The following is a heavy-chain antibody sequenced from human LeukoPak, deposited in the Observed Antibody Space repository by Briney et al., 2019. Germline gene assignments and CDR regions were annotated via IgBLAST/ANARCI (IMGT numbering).Heavy chain of an antibody. J-gene: IGHJ4*02. V-gene: IGHV4-59*01. CDR1: GGSISRYY. Sequence: SETLSLTCSVSGGSISRYYWSWVRQPPGKGLEWIGYIYNNASTSYSPSLKSRLFMSVDTSTNKVSLKLRSVTEADTAIYYYAREGRDGYNEYWGQGTLVIVSS. CDR3: AREGRDGYNEY. CDR2: IYNNAST. D-gene: IGHD5-24*01.